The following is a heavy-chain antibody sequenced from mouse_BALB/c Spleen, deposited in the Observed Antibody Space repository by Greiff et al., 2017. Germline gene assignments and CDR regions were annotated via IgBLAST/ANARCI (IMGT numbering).Heavy chain of an antibody. CDR3: ARDTSYAMDY. CDR1: GFTFSDYG. D-gene: IGHD5-1*01. CDR2: ISNLAYSI. V-gene: IGHV5-15*02. J-gene: IGHJ4*01. Sequence: EVHLVESGGGLVQPGGSRKLSCAASGFTFSDYGMAWVRQAPGKGPEWVAFISNLAYSIYYADTVTGRFTISRENAKNTLYLEMSSLRSEDTAMYYCARDTSYAMDYWGQGTSVTVSS.